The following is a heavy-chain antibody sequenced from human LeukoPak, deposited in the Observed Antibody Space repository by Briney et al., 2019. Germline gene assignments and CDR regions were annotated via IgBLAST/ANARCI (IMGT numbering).Heavy chain of an antibody. CDR1: GFTFSNYI. Sequence: GESLRLSCAASGFTFSNYIMSWVRQAPGKGLEWVSDISYSGSGTDYADSVKGRFTISRDNSKNTLYLQMNSLRAEDTAVYYCARGRMWAAAGNFDYWGQGTLVTVSS. D-gene: IGHD6-13*01. J-gene: IGHJ4*02. CDR2: ISYSGSGT. CDR3: ARGRMWAAAGNFDY. V-gene: IGHV3-23*01.